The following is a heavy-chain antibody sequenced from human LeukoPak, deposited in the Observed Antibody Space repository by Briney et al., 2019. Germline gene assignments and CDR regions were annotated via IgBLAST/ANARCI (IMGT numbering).Heavy chain of an antibody. Sequence: GGSLRLSCATSGFTFSDLYMSWIRQAPGKGLEWVAVISYDGSNKYYADSVKGRFTISRDNSKNTLYLQMNSLRAEDTAVYYCARGVAVAGTIDYWGQGTLVTVSS. CDR2: ISYDGSNK. CDR1: GFTFSDLY. J-gene: IGHJ4*02. CDR3: ARGVAVAGTIDY. V-gene: IGHV3-30-3*01. D-gene: IGHD6-19*01.